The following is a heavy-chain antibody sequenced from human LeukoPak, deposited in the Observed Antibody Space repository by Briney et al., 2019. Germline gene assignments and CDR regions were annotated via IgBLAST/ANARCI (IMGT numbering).Heavy chain of an antibody. V-gene: IGHV1-18*01. CDR3: ARRYCSSTSCYTNWFDP. D-gene: IGHD2-2*02. J-gene: IGHJ5*02. CDR2: ISGYNGHT. CDR1: GYTFSTYG. Sequence: ASVKVSCKASGYTFSTYGISWVRQAPGQGLEWMGWISGYNGHTKYAQRLQGRVTMITDTSTSTAYMELRSLRSDDTAVYYCARRYCSSTSCYTNWFDPWGQGTLVTVSS.